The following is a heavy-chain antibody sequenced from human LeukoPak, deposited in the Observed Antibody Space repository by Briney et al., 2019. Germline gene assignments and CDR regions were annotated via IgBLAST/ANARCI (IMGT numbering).Heavy chain of an antibody. CDR2: SSGSGGST. Sequence: PGGSLRLSCAASGFTFSSYAMSWVRQAPGKGLEWVSASSGSGGSTYYADSVKGRFTISRDNSKNTLYLQMNSLRAEDTAVYYCASDNKYYFDYWGRGTLVTVSS. CDR3: ASDNKYYFDY. CDR1: GFTFSSYA. V-gene: IGHV3-23*01. D-gene: IGHD1/OR15-1a*01. J-gene: IGHJ4*02.